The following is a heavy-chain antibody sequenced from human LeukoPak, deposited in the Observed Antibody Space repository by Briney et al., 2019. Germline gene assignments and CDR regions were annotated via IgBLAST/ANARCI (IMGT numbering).Heavy chain of an antibody. CDR2: ISSSSSYI. J-gene: IGHJ6*02. CDR3: AREGPYYDILTGYRSRYYYYGMDV. Sequence: GGSLRLSCAASGFTFSSYSMNWVRQAPGKGLEWVSSISSSSSYIYYADSVKGRFTISRDNAKSSLYLQMNSLRAEDTAVYYCAREGPYYDILTGYRSRYYYYGMDVWGQGTTVTVSS. CDR1: GFTFSSYS. D-gene: IGHD3-9*01. V-gene: IGHV3-21*01.